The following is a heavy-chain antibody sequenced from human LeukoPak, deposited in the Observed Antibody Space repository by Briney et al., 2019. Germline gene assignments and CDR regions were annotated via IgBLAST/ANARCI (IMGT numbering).Heavy chain of an antibody. J-gene: IGHJ4*02. CDR2: ISWNSGSI. CDR3: AGGTRYCSSTSCADFDY. Sequence: PGGSLRLSCAASGFTFDDYAMHWVRQAPGKGLEWVSGISWNSGSIGYADSVKGRFTISRDNAKNSLYLQMNSLRAEDTAVYYCAGGTRYCSSTSCADFDYWGQGTLVTVSS. V-gene: IGHV3-9*01. D-gene: IGHD2-2*01. CDR1: GFTFDDYA.